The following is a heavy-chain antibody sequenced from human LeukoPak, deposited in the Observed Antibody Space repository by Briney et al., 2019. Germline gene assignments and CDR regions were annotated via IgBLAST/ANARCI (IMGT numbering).Heavy chain of an antibody. V-gene: IGHV1-2*02. CDR3: AGDQPDYYYDSSGYYSDWFDP. CDR2: INPNSGGT. CDR1: GYTFTGYY. D-gene: IGHD3-22*01. J-gene: IGHJ5*02. Sequence: ASVKVSCKASGYTFTGYYMHWVRQAPGQGLEWMGWINPNSGGTNYAQKFQGRVTMTRDTSISTAYMELSRLRSDDTAVYYCAGDQPDYYYDSSGYYSDWFDPWGQGTLVTVSS.